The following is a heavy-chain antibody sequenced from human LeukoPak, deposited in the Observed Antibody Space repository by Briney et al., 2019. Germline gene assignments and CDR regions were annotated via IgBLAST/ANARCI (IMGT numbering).Heavy chain of an antibody. CDR3: ASGHSSSSDN. D-gene: IGHD6-6*01. Sequence: GASVKVSCKASGGTFSSYAISWVRQAPGQGLEWMGGIIPIFGTANYAQKFQGRVTITAGESTSTAYMELSSLRSEDTAVYYCASGHSSSSDNWGQGTLVTVSS. J-gene: IGHJ4*02. CDR2: IIPIFGTA. V-gene: IGHV1-69*13. CDR1: GGTFSSYA.